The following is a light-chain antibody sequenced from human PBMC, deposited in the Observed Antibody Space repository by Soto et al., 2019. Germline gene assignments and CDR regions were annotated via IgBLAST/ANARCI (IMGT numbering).Light chain of an antibody. J-gene: IGKJ5*01. CDR3: QQRSNWPPIT. Sequence: EIVLTQSPSALSLSPVQRSTLSCIASQSVKTFLVWYQHRPGQAPRVLIYDASHRASGIPARFSGSGSGTDFTLTISSLEPEDAALYYCQQRSNWPPITFGQGTRLEIK. CDR2: DAS. CDR1: QSVKTF. V-gene: IGKV3-11*01.